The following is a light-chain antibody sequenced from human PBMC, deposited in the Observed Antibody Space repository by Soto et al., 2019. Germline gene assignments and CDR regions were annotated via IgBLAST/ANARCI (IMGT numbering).Light chain of an antibody. Sequence: QSALTQPRSVSGSPGQSVTISCTGTSSDVGGYNYVSWYQQHLGKAPKLMIYDVSKRPSGVPDRFSGSKSGNTASLTISGLQAEDEADYYCCSYAGSFNYVFGTGTKVTVL. CDR1: SSDVGGYNY. CDR3: CSYAGSFNYV. CDR2: DVS. J-gene: IGLJ1*01. V-gene: IGLV2-11*01.